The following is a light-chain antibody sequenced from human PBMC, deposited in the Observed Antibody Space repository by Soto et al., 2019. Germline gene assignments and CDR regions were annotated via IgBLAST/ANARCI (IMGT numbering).Light chain of an antibody. CDR1: SSDVGGYNY. CDR3: SSYTGVSTPSVA. V-gene: IGLV2-14*01. Sequence: QSALTQPASVSGSPGQSITISCTGTSSDVGGYNYVSWYQQHPGKAPKLMIYAVSNRPSGVSHRFSGSKSGNTASLAISGLQAEDEADYYCSSYTGVSTPSVAFGGGTEVTVL. CDR2: AVS. J-gene: IGLJ2*01.